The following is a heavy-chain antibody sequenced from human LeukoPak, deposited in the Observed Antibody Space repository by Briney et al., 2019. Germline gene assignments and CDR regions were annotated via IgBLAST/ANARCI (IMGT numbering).Heavy chain of an antibody. CDR3: ARDQGQGWFDP. J-gene: IGHJ5*02. CDR1: GGSFSGYY. CDR2: INHSGST. Sequence: SETLSLTCAVYGGSFSGYYWSWIRQPPGKGLEWTGEINHSGSTNYNPSLKSRVTISVDTSKNQFSLKLSSVTAADTAVYYCARDQGQGWFDPWGQGTLVTVSS. V-gene: IGHV4-34*01.